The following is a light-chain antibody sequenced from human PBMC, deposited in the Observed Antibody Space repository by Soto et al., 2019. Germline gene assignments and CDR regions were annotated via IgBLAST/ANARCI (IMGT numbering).Light chain of an antibody. CDR2: ATS. CDR1: QSVTSKY. Sequence: EIVLTQSPDTLSLALGERATLSCRASQSVTSKYFAWYQQKPGQAPRLLIYATSNRATGIPDRFSGSGSGTDFTLTISRLEPADFAVYYCQQYGNSPRYSFGQGTKLDIK. J-gene: IGKJ2*03. CDR3: QQYGNSPRYS. V-gene: IGKV3-20*01.